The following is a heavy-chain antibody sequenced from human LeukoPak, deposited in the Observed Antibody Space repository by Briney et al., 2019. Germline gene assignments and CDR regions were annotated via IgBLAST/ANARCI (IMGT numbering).Heavy chain of an antibody. CDR2: FDPEDGET. CDR1: GYTLTELS. J-gene: IGHJ6*02. CDR3: AKDPPMVRGLEPYYYGMDV. Sequence: ASVKVSCKVSGYTLTELSMHWVRQAPGKGLEWMGGFDPEDGETIYAQKFQGRVTMTEDTSTDTAYMELSSLRAEDTAVYYCAKDPPMVRGLEPYYYGMDVWGQGTTVTVSS. D-gene: IGHD3-10*01. V-gene: IGHV1-24*01.